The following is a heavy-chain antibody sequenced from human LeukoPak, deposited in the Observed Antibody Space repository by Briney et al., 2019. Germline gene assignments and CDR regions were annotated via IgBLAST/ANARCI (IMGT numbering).Heavy chain of an antibody. D-gene: IGHD6-19*01. J-gene: IGHJ5*02. Sequence: GGSLRLSCAASGFTFSSYWMSWVRQAPGKGLEWVANIKQDGSEKYYVDSVKGRFTISRDNAKNSLYLQMNSLRAEDAAVYYCARDGDVAANWFDPWGQGTLVTVSS. CDR1: GFTFSSYW. V-gene: IGHV3-7*03. CDR3: ARDGDVAANWFDP. CDR2: IKQDGSEK.